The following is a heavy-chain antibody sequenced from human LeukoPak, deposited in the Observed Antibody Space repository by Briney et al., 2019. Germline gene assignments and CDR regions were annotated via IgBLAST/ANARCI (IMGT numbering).Heavy chain of an antibody. D-gene: IGHD3-22*01. J-gene: IGHJ4*02. V-gene: IGHV1-2*02. CDR3: AREYNYYDSSGYFDY. CDR2: INPNSGGT. Sequence: GASVKVSCKASGYTFTGYYMHWVRQAPGQGLEWMGWINPNSGGTNYAQKFQGRVTMTRDTSISTAYMELSRLRSDDTAVYYCAREYNYYDSSGYFDYWGQGTLVTVSS. CDR1: GYTFTGYY.